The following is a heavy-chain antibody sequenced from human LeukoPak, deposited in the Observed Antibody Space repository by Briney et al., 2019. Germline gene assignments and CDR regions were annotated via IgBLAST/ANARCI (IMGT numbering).Heavy chain of an antibody. CDR3: ARGVRSLRRDYYYYYGMDV. J-gene: IGHJ6*02. CDR2: IIPIFGTA. D-gene: IGHD4-17*01. Sequence: SVKVSCKASGYTFTSYGISWVRQAPGQGLEWMGGIIPIFGTANYAQKFQGRVTITADESTSTAYMELSSLRSEDTAVYYCARGVRSLRRDYYYYYGMDVWGQGTTVTVSS. V-gene: IGHV1-69*13. CDR1: GYTFTSYG.